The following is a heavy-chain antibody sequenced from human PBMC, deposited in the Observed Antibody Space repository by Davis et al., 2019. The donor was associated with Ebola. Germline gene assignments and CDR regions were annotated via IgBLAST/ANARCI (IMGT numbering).Heavy chain of an antibody. Sequence: PGGSLRLSCAASGFTFSRYWMHWVRQAPGKGLVWVSRSNSDGSSTSYADSVKGRFTISRDNAKNTLYLQMNSLRAEDTAVYYCASLGAGRYYYYYYMDVWGKGTTVTVSS. D-gene: IGHD3-16*01. V-gene: IGHV3-74*01. CDR1: GFTFSRYW. J-gene: IGHJ6*03. CDR3: ASLGAGRYYYYYYMDV. CDR2: SNSDGSST.